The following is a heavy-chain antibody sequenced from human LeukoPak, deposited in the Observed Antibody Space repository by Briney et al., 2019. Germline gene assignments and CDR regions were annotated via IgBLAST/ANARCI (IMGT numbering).Heavy chain of an antibody. J-gene: IGHJ4*02. CDR2: IYYTGNI. CDR3: AREGGPYRPLDY. V-gene: IGHV4-59*02. CDR1: GDSVSSYY. Sequence: PSETLSLTCTVSGDSVSSYYWSWIRQPPGKGLEWIAYIYYTGNINCNPSLKSRVTISVDTSKNQFSLNLTSVTAADTAVYYCAREGGPYRPLDYSGQGTLVTVSS.